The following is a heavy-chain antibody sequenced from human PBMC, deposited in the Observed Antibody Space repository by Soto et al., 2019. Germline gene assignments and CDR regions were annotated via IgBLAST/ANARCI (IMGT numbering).Heavy chain of an antibody. CDR2: IFHDGTA. CDR3: ARLVYDTRLNYMYFDF. Sequence: SETLSLTCAVSCVSISSGNWWTWVRQSPQRGLEYIGEIFHDGTANYYPSFERRVAISVDTSKNQFSLKLTSVTAADTAIYFCARLVYDTRLNYMYFDFWGQGTLVTVSS. D-gene: IGHD3-10*01. CDR1: CVSISSGNW. J-gene: IGHJ4*02. V-gene: IGHV4-4*02.